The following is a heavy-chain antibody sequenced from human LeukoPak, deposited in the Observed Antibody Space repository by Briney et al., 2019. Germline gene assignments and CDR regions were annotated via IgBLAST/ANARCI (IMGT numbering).Heavy chain of an antibody. CDR1: GYTFTGYY. J-gene: IGHJ4*02. V-gene: IGHV1-2*02. Sequence: ASVKVSCKASGYTFTGYYMQWVRQAPGQGLEWMGWISPDSGGANFAQKFQGRVTMTRDTSISTAYMELGRLTSDDTAVYFCARGGSSWPRDFDYWGQGTPVTVSS. CDR3: ARGGSSWPRDFDY. CDR2: ISPDSGGA. D-gene: IGHD6-13*01.